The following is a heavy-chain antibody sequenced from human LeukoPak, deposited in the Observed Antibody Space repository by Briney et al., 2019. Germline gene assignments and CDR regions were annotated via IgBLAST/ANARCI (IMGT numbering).Heavy chain of an antibody. D-gene: IGHD3-16*02. J-gene: IGHJ6*03. CDR2: IKQDGSEK. CDR3: ARDRSRIIGAYYYYYMDV. V-gene: IGHV3-7*01. CDR1: GFTFSSYW. Sequence: GGSLRLSCAASGFTFSSYWMSWVRQAPGKGLEWVANIKQDGSEKYYVDSVKGRFTISRDNAKNSLYLQMNSLRAEDTAVYYCARDRSRIIGAYYYYYMDVWGKGTTVTISS.